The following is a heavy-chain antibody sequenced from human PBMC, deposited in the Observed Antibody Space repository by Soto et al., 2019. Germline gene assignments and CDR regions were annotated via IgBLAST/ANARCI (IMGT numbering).Heavy chain of an antibody. CDR2: ISGSGGTT. Sequence: GGSLGLSCAGSGFTFSSQAMSWVRQAPGKGLEWVSGISGSGGTTYYADSVKGRFTISRDNSRNTLYLQMNSLRAADTAVYYCAKTAYYDPAGMDVRGKATTGTGS. CDR1: GFTFSSQA. CDR3: AKTAYYDPAGMDV. V-gene: IGHV3-23*01. D-gene: IGHD1-26*01. J-gene: IGHJ6*04.